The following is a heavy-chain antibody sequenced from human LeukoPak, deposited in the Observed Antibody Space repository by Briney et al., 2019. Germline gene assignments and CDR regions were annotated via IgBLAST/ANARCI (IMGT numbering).Heavy chain of an antibody. V-gene: IGHV3-33*06. CDR1: GFTFSSYG. D-gene: IGHD6-19*01. J-gene: IGHJ4*02. CDR2: IWYDGSNK. CDR3: AKDLSGWGVFDY. Sequence: GGSLRLSCAASGFTFSSYGMHWVRQAPGKGLEWVAVIWYDGSNKYYADSVKGRFTISRDNSKNTLYLQMNSLRAEDTAVYYCAKDLSGWGVFDYWGQGTLVTVSS.